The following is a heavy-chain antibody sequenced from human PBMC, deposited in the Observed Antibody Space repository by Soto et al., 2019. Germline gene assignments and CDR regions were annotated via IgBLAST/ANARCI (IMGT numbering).Heavy chain of an antibody. CDR1: GGSISSYY. J-gene: IGHJ5*02. CDR2: IYYSGST. V-gene: IGHV4-59*01. CDR3: ARGDIVATVDP. D-gene: IGHD5-12*01. Sequence: QVQLQESGPGLVKPSETLSLTCTVSGGSISSYYWSWIRQPPGKGLEWIGYIYYSGSTNYNPSLKSRVTISVDTSKNQFSLKLSSVTAADTAVYYCARGDIVATVDPWGQGTLVTVSS.